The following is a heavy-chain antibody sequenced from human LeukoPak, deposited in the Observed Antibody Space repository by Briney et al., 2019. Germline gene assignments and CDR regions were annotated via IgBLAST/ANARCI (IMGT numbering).Heavy chain of an antibody. CDR1: GFTFSSHA. J-gene: IGHJ6*02. CDR3: AREEIRDYYGMDV. Sequence: GGSLRLSCAASGFTFSSHAMSWVRQAPGKGLEWVSAFSGSGGGTYYADSVKGRFTISRDNAKNTLYLQMNSLRAEDTAVYYCAREEIRDYYGMDVWGQGTTVTVSS. CDR2: FSGSGGGT. D-gene: IGHD5-18*01. V-gene: IGHV3-23*01.